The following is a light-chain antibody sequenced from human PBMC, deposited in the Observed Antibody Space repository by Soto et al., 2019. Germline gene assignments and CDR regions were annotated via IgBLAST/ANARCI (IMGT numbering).Light chain of an antibody. Sequence: EVVLLLYPGTLSVSPGETATLSCRPSERVRTSLAWYQQKPGRSPSLLISGASTRATGLPSRFSGSGSGTEFTLTISSLRSEDFAVYYCQQYADWPRTFGQGTKVDI. CDR1: ERVRTS. CDR3: QQYADWPRT. CDR2: GAS. J-gene: IGKJ1*01. V-gene: IGKV3-15*01.